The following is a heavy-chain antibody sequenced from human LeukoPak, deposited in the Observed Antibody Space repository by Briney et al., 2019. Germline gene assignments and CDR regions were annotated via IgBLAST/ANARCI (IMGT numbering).Heavy chain of an antibody. Sequence: GGSLRLSCAASGFTFSSYEMNWVRQAPGKGLEWVSYISSSGSTIYYADSVKGRFTISRDSAKNSVYLQMNSLRAEDTAVYYCARTVVTSLDPWGQGTLVTVSS. V-gene: IGHV3-48*03. D-gene: IGHD4-23*01. CDR2: ISSSGSTI. CDR3: ARTVVTSLDP. CDR1: GFTFSSYE. J-gene: IGHJ5*02.